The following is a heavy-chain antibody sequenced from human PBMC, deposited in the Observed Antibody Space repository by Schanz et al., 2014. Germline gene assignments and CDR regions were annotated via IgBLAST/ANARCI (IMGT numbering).Heavy chain of an antibody. CDR1: GFTFSHYG. CDR3: ARGTPFLCDY. Sequence: QVQLVESGGGLVKPGGSLRLSCVASGFTFSHYGIHWVRQAPGKGLEWVAFIRYDGSKTFYSDSVKGRFTISRDTSKNALYLQMSSLRAEDTAVYYCARGTPFLCDYWGQGTLVTVSS. V-gene: IGHV3-30*02. D-gene: IGHD3-16*01. J-gene: IGHJ4*02. CDR2: IRYDGSKT.